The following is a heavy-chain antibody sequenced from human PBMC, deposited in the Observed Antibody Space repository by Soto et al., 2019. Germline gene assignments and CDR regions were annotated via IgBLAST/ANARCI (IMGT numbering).Heavy chain of an antibody. V-gene: IGHV4-59*08. Sequence: TSETLSLTCTVSGGSITYYYWSWIRQPPGKGLEWIGYVYYIGSTNYNPSLKGRVTISVDTSKNQFSLKLNSVTAADTAVYYCARRAGGYGDYAGYYFDSWGQGTLVTVSS. CDR1: GGSITYYY. CDR2: VYYIGST. D-gene: IGHD4-17*01. J-gene: IGHJ4*02. CDR3: ARRAGGYGDYAGYYFDS.